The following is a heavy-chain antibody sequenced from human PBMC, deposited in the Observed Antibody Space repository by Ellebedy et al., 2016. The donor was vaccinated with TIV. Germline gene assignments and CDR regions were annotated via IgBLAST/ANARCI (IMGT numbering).Heavy chain of an antibody. Sequence: AASVKVSCKASGGTFSSYAISWVRQAPGQGLEWMGGIIPIFGIANYAQKFQGRVTITADKSTSTAYMELGSLRSEDTAVYYCARGYFGSGSYRDYYYYMDVWGKGTTVTVS. CDR3: ARGYFGSGSYRDYYYYMDV. D-gene: IGHD3-10*01. V-gene: IGHV1-69*10. CDR1: GGTFSSYA. CDR2: IIPIFGIA. J-gene: IGHJ6*03.